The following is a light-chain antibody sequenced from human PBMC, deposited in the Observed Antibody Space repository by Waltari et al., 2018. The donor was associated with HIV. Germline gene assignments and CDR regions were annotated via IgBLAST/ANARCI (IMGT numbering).Light chain of an antibody. J-gene: IGLJ2*01. CDR2: KDT. V-gene: IGLV3-25*03. Sequence: SSELTQPPSVSVSPGQTARITCSGDSLSKQYTHWYQQRPGQSPLMVMYKDTERPSGIPERFSGASSGTTVTLTISGVRAEDEADYFCQSADIGVLFGGGTKLTVL. CDR3: QSADIGVL. CDR1: SLSKQY.